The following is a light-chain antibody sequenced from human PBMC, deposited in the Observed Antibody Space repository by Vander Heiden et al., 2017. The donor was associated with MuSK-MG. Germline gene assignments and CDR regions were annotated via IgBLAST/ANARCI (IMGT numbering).Light chain of an antibody. CDR1: ALPTQY. J-gene: IGLJ2*01. V-gene: IGLV3-25*03. CDR2: KDS. Sequence: SSGLTQPPSVSVSPGQTARITCSGDALPTQYAYWYQQKPGQAPILVIYKDSERPSGIPDRFSGSSSRTSVTLTITGVQTEDDADYYCQSADSKGTFVQFGGGTKLTV. CDR3: QSADSKGTFVQ.